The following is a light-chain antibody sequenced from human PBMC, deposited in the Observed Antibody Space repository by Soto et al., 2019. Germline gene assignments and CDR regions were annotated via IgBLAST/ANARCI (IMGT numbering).Light chain of an antibody. CDR3: HQQKHWPPFT. CDR2: DSS. Sequence: ELTQSPATMSLSTGDTVTLSCRASQSVNKFLACYQQRPGQAPHLLIFDSSSRATCVPVRFSGSGSGTAYTLPICSLQPDDSAVYYYHQQKHWPPFTFGQGTRLEIK. CDR1: QSVNKF. J-gene: IGKJ5*01. V-gene: IGKV3-11*01.